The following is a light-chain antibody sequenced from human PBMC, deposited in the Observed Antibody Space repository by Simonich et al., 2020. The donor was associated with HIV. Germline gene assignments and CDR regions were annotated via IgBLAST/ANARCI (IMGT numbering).Light chain of an antibody. Sequence: DIVMTQSPDSLAVSLGERATVNCKSSPSVLYSSNNKNYLAWYQQKPGQPPKLLIYWASTRESGVPDRFSGSGSETDFTLTISSLQAEDVAVYYCQQYYITPHTFGQGTKVEIK. V-gene: IGKV4-1*01. CDR2: WAS. CDR3: QQYYITPHT. J-gene: IGKJ1*01. CDR1: PSVLYSSNNKNY.